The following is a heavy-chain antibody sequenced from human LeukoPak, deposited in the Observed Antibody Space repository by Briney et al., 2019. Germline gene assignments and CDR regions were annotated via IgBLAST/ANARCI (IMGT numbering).Heavy chain of an antibody. CDR3: AKDMGGRYYGSGSYWAYGMDV. CDR1: GFTFDDYV. V-gene: IGHV3-43D*04. Sequence: GGSLRLSCAASGFTFDDYVMHWVRQAPGKGLEWVSLISWDGGSTYYADSVKGRFTISRDNSKNSLYLQMNSLRAEDTALYYCAKDMGGRYYGSGSYWAYGMDVWGKGTTVTVSS. J-gene: IGHJ6*04. CDR2: ISWDGGST. D-gene: IGHD3-10*01.